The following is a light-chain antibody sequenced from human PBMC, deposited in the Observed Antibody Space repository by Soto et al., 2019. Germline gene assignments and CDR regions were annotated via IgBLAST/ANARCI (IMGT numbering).Light chain of an antibody. V-gene: IGKV3-11*01. CDR2: DAS. J-gene: IGKJ2*01. CDR3: QQRSGWPYT. Sequence: EIVLTQSPATLSLSPGEKATLSCRASQSVSTYFAWYQQRPGQPPRLLIYDASNRASGIPARFSGTKSGTTFTLTISSLEPEDFAVYYCQQRSGWPYTFGQGTKLEIK. CDR1: QSVSTY.